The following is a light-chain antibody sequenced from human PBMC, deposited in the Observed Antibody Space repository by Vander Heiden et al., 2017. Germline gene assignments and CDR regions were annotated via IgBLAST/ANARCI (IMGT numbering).Light chain of an antibody. J-gene: IGKJ2*01. CDR2: AAS. V-gene: IGKV3-15*01. CDR3: HQDIVWPLGT. CDR1: QSVSSN. Sequence: EIVMTQSPATLSVSPGERATLSCRASQSVSSNLAWYQQKPGQAPRLLIYAASTRATGIPARFSGSGYGTEFTLTISSRQSEDFAVYYCHQDIVWPLGTFGQGTKMEIK.